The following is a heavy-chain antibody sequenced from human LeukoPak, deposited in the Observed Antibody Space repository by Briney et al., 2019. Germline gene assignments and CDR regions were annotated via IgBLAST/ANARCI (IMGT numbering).Heavy chain of an antibody. D-gene: IGHD6-13*01. CDR1: KSTFSNSW. Sequence: GGSLRLSCAASKSTFSNSWMSWVRQTPGKGLEWVAHIKPDGSEKYYVDSVKGRFTISRDNAENSLYLQMNSLRGEDTAVYYCARVGGPGIAAAGRRYDDPWGQGTLVTVSS. J-gene: IGHJ5*02. CDR3: ARVGGPGIAAAGRRYDDP. CDR2: IKPDGSEK. V-gene: IGHV3-7*01.